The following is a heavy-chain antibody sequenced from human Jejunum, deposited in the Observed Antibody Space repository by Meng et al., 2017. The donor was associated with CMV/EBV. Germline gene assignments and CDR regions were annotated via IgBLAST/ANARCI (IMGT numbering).Heavy chain of an antibody. CDR2: ITSYNGNA. CDR1: GYTFNSYG. Sequence: SGYTFNSYGISWVRQAPGQGLEWMGWITSYNGNAIFAQKFHGRISLTTDTSTSTAYMELRSLRSDDTAVYYCARDRRDYGDFEVGSWGQGTLVTVSS. D-gene: IGHD4-17*01. V-gene: IGHV1-18*01. CDR3: ARDRRDYGDFEVGS. J-gene: IGHJ5*02.